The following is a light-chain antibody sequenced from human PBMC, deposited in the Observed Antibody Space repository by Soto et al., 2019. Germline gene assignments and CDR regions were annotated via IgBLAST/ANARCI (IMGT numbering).Light chain of an antibody. CDR1: QSVSSSY. Sequence: EIVLTQSPGTLSLSPGERATLSCRASQSVSSSYLAWYQQKPGQAPRLLIYGASSRATGIPDRFSGSGSGTDFTLTISSLQSEDFAVYNCQQYNKWPRTFGQGTKVDI. CDR2: GAS. CDR3: QQYNKWPRT. J-gene: IGKJ2*01. V-gene: IGKV3-20*01.